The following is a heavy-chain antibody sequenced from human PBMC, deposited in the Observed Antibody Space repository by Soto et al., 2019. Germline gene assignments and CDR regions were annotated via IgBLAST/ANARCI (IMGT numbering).Heavy chain of an antibody. D-gene: IGHD7-27*01. CDR2: ITSNGGST. V-gene: IGHV3-64*01. CDR3: ARVKRGDYYVDY. Sequence: EVQLVESGGGLVQPGGSLRLSCAASGFTFSSYAMYWVRQAPGKGLEYVSAITSNGGSTYYANSVKGRFTISRDNSKNTLYLQMGSLRAEDMAVYFCARVKRGDYYVDYWGQGTLVTVSS. CDR1: GFTFSSYA. J-gene: IGHJ4*02.